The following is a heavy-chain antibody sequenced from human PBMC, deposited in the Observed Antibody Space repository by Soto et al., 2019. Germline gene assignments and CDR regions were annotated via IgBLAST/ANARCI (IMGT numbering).Heavy chain of an antibody. D-gene: IGHD3-3*01. CDR1: GFTFSSYA. CDR3: AKGSSGLRFLEWLSPHDY. J-gene: IGHJ4*02. Sequence: EVQLLGSGGCLVQPGGSLRLSCAASGFTFSSYAMSWVRQAPGKGLEWVSAISRIGSSTYYADSVKGRFTISRDNSKNTLYLQRNSLRAEDTALYFCAKGSSGLRFLEWLSPHDYWGQGTLVTVSS. CDR2: ISRIGSST. V-gene: IGHV3-23*01.